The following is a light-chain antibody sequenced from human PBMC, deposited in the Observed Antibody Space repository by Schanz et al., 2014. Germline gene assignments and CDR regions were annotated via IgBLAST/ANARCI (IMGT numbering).Light chain of an antibody. V-gene: IGKV3-11*01. CDR2: DAS. Sequence: EVVLTQSPATLSLSPGERATLSCRASQSISSYLVWYQQKPGQAPRFLIYDASNRATGIPARFSGSGSGTDFTLTISSLEPEDFATYYCQQSYSTPYTFGQGTKLEIK. CDR3: QQSYSTPYT. J-gene: IGKJ2*01. CDR1: QSISSY.